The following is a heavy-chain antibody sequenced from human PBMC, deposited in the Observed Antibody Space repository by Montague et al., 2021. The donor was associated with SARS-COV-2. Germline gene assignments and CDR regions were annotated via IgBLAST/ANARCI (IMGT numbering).Heavy chain of an antibody. CDR2: INHRGTS. Sequence: SETLSLTCAVYGGSFSDYFWTWIRQPPGKGLEWIGEINHRGTSNYNPSLKSRVSLSVDTSKNQFSLYLGSVTAADTAVYYCARGRQHFNMIVVVMTGGEYYLDYWGQGTLVTVSS. CDR3: ARGRQHFNMIVVVMTGGEYYLDY. D-gene: IGHD3-22*01. V-gene: IGHV4-34*01. CDR1: GGSFSDYF. J-gene: IGHJ4*02.